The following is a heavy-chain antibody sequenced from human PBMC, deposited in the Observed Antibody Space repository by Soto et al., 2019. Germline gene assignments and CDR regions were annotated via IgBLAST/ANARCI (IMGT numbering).Heavy chain of an antibody. CDR3: AREGGIVGATAADY. J-gene: IGHJ4*02. V-gene: IGHV4-31*03. CDR2: IYYSGST. D-gene: IGHD1-26*01. CDR1: GGSISSGGYY. Sequence: QVQLQESGPGLVKPSQTLSLTCTVSGGSISSGGYYWSWICQHPGKGLEWIGYIYYSGSTYYNPSLKSRVTISEDTSKNQFSLKLSSVTAADTAVYYCAREGGIVGATAADYWGQGTLVTVSS.